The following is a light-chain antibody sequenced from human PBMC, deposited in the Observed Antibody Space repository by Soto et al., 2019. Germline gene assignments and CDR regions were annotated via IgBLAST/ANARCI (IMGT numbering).Light chain of an antibody. CDR3: QQYENWPLT. J-gene: IGKJ4*01. CDR1: QSVSIN. Sequence: EIMMTQSPSILSVSPGGRATLSCRFSQSVSINLAWYQQKPGQAPRLLIYDASSRATGIPARFSGSGSGTEFTLTISSLQSEDFAVYYCQQYENWPLTFGGGTKVDIK. CDR2: DAS. V-gene: IGKV3-15*01.